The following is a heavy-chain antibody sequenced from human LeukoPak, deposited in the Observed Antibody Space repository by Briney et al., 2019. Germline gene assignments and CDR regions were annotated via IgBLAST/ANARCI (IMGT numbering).Heavy chain of an antibody. J-gene: IGHJ4*02. Sequence: GGSPRLSCAASGFTFDDYAMHWVRQAPGKGLGWVSLISGDGGSTYYADSVKGRFTISRDNSKNSLYLQMNSLRTEDTALYYCAKDHYDSSPNYFDYWGQGTLVTVSS. CDR1: GFTFDDYA. D-gene: IGHD3-22*01. CDR3: AKDHYDSSPNYFDY. V-gene: IGHV3-43*02. CDR2: ISGDGGST.